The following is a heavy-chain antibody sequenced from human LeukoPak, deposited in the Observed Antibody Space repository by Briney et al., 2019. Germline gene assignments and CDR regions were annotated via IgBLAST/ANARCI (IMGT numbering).Heavy chain of an antibody. CDR2: IYYSGST. D-gene: IGHD6-6*01. CDR3: AREYSSSSYDY. Sequence: SETLSLTCTVSGGSISSYYWSWIRQPPGKGLEWIGYIYYSGSTYYNPSLKSRVTISVDTSKNQFSLKLSSVTAADTAVYYCAREYSSSSYDYWGQGTLVTVSS. V-gene: IGHV4-59*12. CDR1: GGSISSYY. J-gene: IGHJ4*02.